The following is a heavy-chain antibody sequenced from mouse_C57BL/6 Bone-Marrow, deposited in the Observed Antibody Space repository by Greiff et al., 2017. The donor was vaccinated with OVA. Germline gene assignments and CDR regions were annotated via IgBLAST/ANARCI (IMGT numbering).Heavy chain of an antibody. CDR1: GFSLTSYG. Sequence: QVQLQQSGPGLVQPSQSLSITCTVSGFSLTSYGVHWVRQSPGKGLEWLGVIWSGGSTDYNAAFISRLSISKDNSKSQVFFKMNSLQADDTAIYYCARGGPDGYYDYWGQGTTLTVSS. J-gene: IGHJ2*01. CDR3: ARGGPDGYYDY. CDR2: IWSGGST. D-gene: IGHD2-3*01. V-gene: IGHV2-2*01.